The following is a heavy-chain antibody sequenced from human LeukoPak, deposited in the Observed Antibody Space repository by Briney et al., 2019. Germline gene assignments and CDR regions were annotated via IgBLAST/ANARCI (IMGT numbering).Heavy chain of an antibody. J-gene: IGHJ6*02. D-gene: IGHD6-13*01. V-gene: IGHV3-7*03. Sequence: GGSLRLSCAASGFTFSSYWMSWVRQAPGKGLEWVANIKQDGSEKYYVDSVKGRFTISRDNAKNSLYLQMNSLRAEDTAVYYCARGSSSWVHFHYYYYGMDVWGQGTTVTVSS. CDR1: GFTFSSYW. CDR2: IKQDGSEK. CDR3: ARGSSSWVHFHYYYYGMDV.